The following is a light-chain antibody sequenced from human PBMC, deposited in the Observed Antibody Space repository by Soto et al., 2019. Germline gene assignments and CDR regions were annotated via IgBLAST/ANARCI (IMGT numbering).Light chain of an antibody. J-gene: IGLJ1*01. CDR1: SSDVGGYNY. CDR2: DVT. Sequence: QSVRTRAAYGSRSPRQASRISKNGKSSDVGGYNYVSWYQHHPGKAPKLIIYDVTNRPSGVSNPFSGSKSGNTASLTISGLQPEDEADYYCSSYTTSNTRQIAFGTGTKVTVL. CDR3: SSYTTSNTRQIA. V-gene: IGLV2-14*03.